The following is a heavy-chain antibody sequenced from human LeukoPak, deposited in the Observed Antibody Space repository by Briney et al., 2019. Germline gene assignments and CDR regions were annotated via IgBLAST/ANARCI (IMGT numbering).Heavy chain of an antibody. D-gene: IGHD5-12*01. J-gene: IGHJ4*02. CDR2: ISAYNGNT. CDR3: ARDKSLYSGASGY. Sequence: ASVKVSFKASGYTFTSYGISWVRQAPGQGLEWMGWISAYNGNTNYEQKLQGRGTITTDTSTSTAYMEQRSLRSDDTAVYYCARDKSLYSGASGYWGQGTLVTVSS. CDR1: GYTFTSYG. V-gene: IGHV1-18*01.